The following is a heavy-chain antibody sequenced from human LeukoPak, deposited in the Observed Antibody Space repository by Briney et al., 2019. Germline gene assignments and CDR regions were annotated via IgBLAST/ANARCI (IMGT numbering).Heavy chain of an antibody. CDR2: ISGSGGST. D-gene: IGHD3-22*01. V-gene: IGHV3-23*01. Sequence: PGGSLRLSCAASGFTFSSYAMSWVRQASGKGLEWVSAISGSGGSTYYADSVKGRFTISRDNSKNTLYLQMNSLRAEDTAVYYCANLYYYDSSGYYYDYWGQGTLVTVSS. J-gene: IGHJ4*02. CDR1: GFTFSSYA. CDR3: ANLYYYDSSGYYYDY.